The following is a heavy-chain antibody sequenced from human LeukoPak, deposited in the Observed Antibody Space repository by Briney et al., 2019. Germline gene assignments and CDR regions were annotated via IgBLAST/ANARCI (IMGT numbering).Heavy chain of an antibody. CDR2: INPNSGGT. J-gene: IGHJ3*02. D-gene: IGHD3-22*01. CDR3: ASLYYYDSSDAFDI. V-gene: IGHV1-2*02. Sequence: ASVKVSCKASGYTFTGYYMHWVRQAPGQGLEWMGWINPNSGGTNYAQKFRGRVTMTRDTSISTAYMELSRLRSDDTAVYYCASLYYYDSSDAFDIWGQGTMVTVSS. CDR1: GYTFTGYY.